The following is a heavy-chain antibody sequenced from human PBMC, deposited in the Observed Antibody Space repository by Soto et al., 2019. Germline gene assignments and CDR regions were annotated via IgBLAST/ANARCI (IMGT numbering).Heavy chain of an antibody. D-gene: IGHD6-19*01. CDR3: ARLSSSGWYYFDY. V-gene: IGHV1-2*04. CDR1: GYTFTGYY. J-gene: IGHJ4*02. CDR2: INPNSGGT. Sequence: GASVKVSCKASGYTFTGYYMHWVRQAPGQGLEWMGWINPNSGGTNYAQKFQGWVTMTRDTSISTAYMELSRLRSDDTAVYYCARLSSSGWYYFDYWGQGTLVTVSS.